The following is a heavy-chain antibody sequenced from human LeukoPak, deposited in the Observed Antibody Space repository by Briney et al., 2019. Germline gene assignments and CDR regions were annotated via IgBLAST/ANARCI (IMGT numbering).Heavy chain of an antibody. Sequence: GSSVKVSCKASGGTFSSYAISWVRQAPGQGLEWMGRIIPILGIANYAQKFQGRVTITADKSTSTTYMELSSLRSEDTAVYYCAKLSYYYDSTGLMDVWGQGTTVTVSS. CDR2: IIPILGIA. CDR3: AKLSYYYDSTGLMDV. V-gene: IGHV1-69*04. D-gene: IGHD3-22*01. CDR1: GGTFSSYA. J-gene: IGHJ6*02.